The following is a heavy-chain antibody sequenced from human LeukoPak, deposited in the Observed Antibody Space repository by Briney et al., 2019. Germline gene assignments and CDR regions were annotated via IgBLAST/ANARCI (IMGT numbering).Heavy chain of an antibody. CDR3: ARGLRSDFGSIYYGSGSFDY. CDR2: MNPNSGNT. D-gene: IGHD3-10*01. J-gene: IGHJ4*02. CDR1: GYTFTSYD. Sequence: GASVKVSCKASGYTFTSYDINWVRQATGQGLEWMGWMNPNSGNTGYAQKFQGRVTMTRNTSISTAYMELSSLRSEDTAVYYCARGLRSDFGSIYYGSGSFDYWGQGTLVTVSS. V-gene: IGHV1-8*01.